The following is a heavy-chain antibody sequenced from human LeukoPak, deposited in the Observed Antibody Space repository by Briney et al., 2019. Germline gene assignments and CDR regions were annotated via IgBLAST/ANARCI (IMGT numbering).Heavy chain of an antibody. CDR2: IIPILGIA. CDR1: GGTFSSYA. CDR3: ARDLAGGTIFGVVITGDWFDP. J-gene: IGHJ5*02. V-gene: IGHV1-69*04. Sequence: GASVKVSCKASGGTFSSYAISWVRQAPGQGLEWMGRIIPILGIANSAQKFQGRVTITADKSTSTAYMELSSLRSEDTAVYYCARDLAGGTIFGVVITGDWFDPWGQGTLVTVSS. D-gene: IGHD3-3*01.